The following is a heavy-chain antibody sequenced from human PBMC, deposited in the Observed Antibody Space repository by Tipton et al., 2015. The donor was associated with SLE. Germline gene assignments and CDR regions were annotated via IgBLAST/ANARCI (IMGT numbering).Heavy chain of an antibody. Sequence: TLSLTCTVSGGSISSYYWGWIRQPPGKGLEWIGSIYYSGSTYYNPSLKSRVTISVDTSKNQFSLKLSSVTAADTAVYYCARRDVSSSWPDAFDIWGQGTMVTVSS. CDR2: IYYSGST. CDR1: GGSISSYY. CDR3: ARRDVSSSWPDAFDI. J-gene: IGHJ3*02. V-gene: IGHV4-39*01. D-gene: IGHD6-13*01.